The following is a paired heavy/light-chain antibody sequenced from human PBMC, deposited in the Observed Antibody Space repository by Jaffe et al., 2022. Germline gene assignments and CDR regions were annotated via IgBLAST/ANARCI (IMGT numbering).Heavy chain of an antibody. D-gene: IGHD3-22*01. CDR2: IIPIFGTA. J-gene: IGHJ4*02. CDR1: GGTFSSYA. Sequence: QVQLVQSGAEVKKPGSSVKVSCKASGGTFSSYAISWVRQAPGQGLEWMGGIIPIFGTANYAQKFQGRVTITTDESTSTAYMELSSLRSEDTAVYYCARAPTYYYDSSGYYFQYYFDYWGQGTLVTVSS. V-gene: IGHV1-69*05. CDR3: ARAPTYYYDSSGYYFQYYFDY.
Light chain of an antibody. CDR3: QQLKT. V-gene: IGKV1-33*01. CDR2: DAS. J-gene: IGKJ2*01. Sequence: DIQMTQSPSSLSASVGDRVTITCQASQDISNYLNWYQQKPGKAPKLLIYDASNLETGVPSRFSGSGSGTDFTFTISSLQPEDIATYYCQQLKTFGQGTKLEIK. CDR1: QDISNY.